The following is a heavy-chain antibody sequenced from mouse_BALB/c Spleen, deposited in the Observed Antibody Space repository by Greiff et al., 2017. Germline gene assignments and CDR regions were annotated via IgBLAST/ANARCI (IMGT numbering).Heavy chain of an antibody. CDR1: GYTFTSYT. J-gene: IGHJ2*01. D-gene: IGHD4-1*01. CDR2: INPSSGYT. Sequence: QVQLKESGAELARPGASVKMSCKASGYTFTSYTMHWVKQRPGQGLEWIGYINPSSGYTNYNQKFKDKATLTADKSSSTAYMQLSSLTSEDSAVYYCARAGTGYFDYWGQGTTLTVSS. V-gene: IGHV1-4*01. CDR3: ARAGTGYFDY.